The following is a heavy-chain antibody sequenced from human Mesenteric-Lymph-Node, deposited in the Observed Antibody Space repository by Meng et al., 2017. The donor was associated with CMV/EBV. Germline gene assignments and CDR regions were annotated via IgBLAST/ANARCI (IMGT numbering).Heavy chain of an antibody. V-gene: IGHV3-7*01. CDR1: GITFSSHW. CDR3: ARDRGAIYNFDY. D-gene: IGHD3-10*01. J-gene: IGHJ4*02. CDR2: INQDGSKK. Sequence: GESLKISCAASGITFSSHWMSWVRQAPGKGLEWVANINQDGSKKYYVDSVKGRFTISRDNAKSSLYLQMNSLRAEDTAVYYCARDRGAIYNFDYWGQGTLVTVSS.